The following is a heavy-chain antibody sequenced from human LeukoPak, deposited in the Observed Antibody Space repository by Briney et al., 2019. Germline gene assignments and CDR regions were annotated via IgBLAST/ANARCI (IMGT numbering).Heavy chain of an antibody. Sequence: EASVKVSCKASGYTFTSHGISWVRQAPGQGLEWMGWISAYNGNTNYAQKLQGRVTMTTDTSTSTAYMELRSLRSDDTAVYYCARVERFLEWPVGAYYFDYWGQGTLVTVSS. CDR3: ARVERFLEWPVGAYYFDY. D-gene: IGHD3-3*01. J-gene: IGHJ4*02. CDR2: ISAYNGNT. V-gene: IGHV1-18*01. CDR1: GYTFTSHG.